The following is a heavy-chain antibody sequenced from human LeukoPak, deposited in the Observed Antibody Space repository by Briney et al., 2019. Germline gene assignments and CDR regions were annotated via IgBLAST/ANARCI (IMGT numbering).Heavy chain of an antibody. CDR2: IYYSGST. CDR1: GGSSSSYY. Sequence: SETLSLTCTVSGGSSSSYYWSWIRQPPGKGLEWIGYIYYSGSTNYNPSLKSRVTISVDTSKNQFSLKLSSVTAADTAVYYCASNGYYCIELWGRGTTVTVSS. V-gene: IGHV4-59*01. CDR3: ASNGYYCIEL. D-gene: IGHD2-8*01. J-gene: IGHJ6*03.